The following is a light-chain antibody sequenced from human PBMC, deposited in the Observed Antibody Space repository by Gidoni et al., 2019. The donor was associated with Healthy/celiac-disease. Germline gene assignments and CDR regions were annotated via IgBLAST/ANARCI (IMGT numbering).Light chain of an antibody. V-gene: IGLV3-21*04. Sequence: SYFLTQPPSVSVAPGKTARITCGGNNIGSKSVHWYQQKPGQAPVLVIYYDSDRPSGIPERFSGSNSGNTATLTISRVEAGDEADYYCQVWDSSSDHPVFGGGTKLTVL. CDR2: YDS. CDR1: NIGSKS. J-gene: IGLJ2*01. CDR3: QVWDSSSDHPV.